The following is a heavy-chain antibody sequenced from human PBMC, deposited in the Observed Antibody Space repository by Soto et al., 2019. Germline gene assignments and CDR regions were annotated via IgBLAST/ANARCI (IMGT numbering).Heavy chain of an antibody. CDR2: IYYSGST. CDR1: GGSISSSSYY. D-gene: IGHD5-12*01. J-gene: IGHJ4*02. V-gene: IGHV4-39*01. CDR3: ARRRWLQSDYFDY. Sequence: QLQLQESGPGLVKPSETLSLTCTVSGGSISSSSYYWGWIRQPPGKGLEWIGSIYYSGSTYYNPSLKSRVTISVDTSKNQFSLKLSSVTAADTAVYYCARRRWLQSDYFDYWGQGTLVTVSS.